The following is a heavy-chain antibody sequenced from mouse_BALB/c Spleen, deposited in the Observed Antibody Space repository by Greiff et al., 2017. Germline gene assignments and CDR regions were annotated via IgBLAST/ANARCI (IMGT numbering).Heavy chain of an antibody. J-gene: IGHJ2*01. Sequence: QVQLKESGAELVRPGTSVKVSCKASGYAFTNYLIEWVKQRPGQGLEWIGVINPGSGGTNYNEKFKGKATLTADKSSSTAYMQLSSLTSDDSAVYFCARSSSYGNHGYWGQGTTLTVSS. D-gene: IGHD2-1*01. CDR1: GYAFTNYL. CDR2: INPGSGGT. V-gene: IGHV1-54*01. CDR3: ARSSSYGNHGY.